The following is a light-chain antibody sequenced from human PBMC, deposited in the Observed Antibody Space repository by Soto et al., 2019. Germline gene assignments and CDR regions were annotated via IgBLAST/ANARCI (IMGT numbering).Light chain of an antibody. V-gene: IGLV2-11*01. CDR2: DVS. J-gene: IGLJ1*01. Sequence: QSALPQPRSVSGSPGQSVTISCTGTSSDVGGYNYVSWYQQHPGKAPKLMIYDVSKRPSGVPDRFSGSKSGNTASLTISRLQAEDEADYYCCSYAGSYTLYVFGSGTKLTVI. CDR1: SSDVGGYNY. CDR3: CSYAGSYTLYV.